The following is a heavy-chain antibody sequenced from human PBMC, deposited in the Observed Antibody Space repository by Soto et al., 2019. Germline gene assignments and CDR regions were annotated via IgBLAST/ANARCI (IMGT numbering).Heavy chain of an antibody. CDR1: GFTFSSYG. CDR2: ISGSGGST. V-gene: IGHV3-23*01. J-gene: IGHJ5*02. CDR3: ALQQAVAGTTNWFDP. D-gene: IGHD6-19*01. Sequence: GGSLRLSCAVSGFTFSSYGMHWVRQAPGKGLEWVSAISGSGGSTYYADSVKGRFTISRDNSKNTLYLQMNSLRAEDTAVYYCALQQAVAGTTNWFDPWGQGTLVTVSS.